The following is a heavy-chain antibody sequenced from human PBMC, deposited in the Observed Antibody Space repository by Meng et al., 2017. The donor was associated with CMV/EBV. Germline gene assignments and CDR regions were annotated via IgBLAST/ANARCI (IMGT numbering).Heavy chain of an antibody. CDR1: GLHFSNYG. J-gene: IGHJ4*02. V-gene: IGHV3-23*01. Sequence: CAVSGLHFSNYGMSWVRQAPGKGLEWVSTISGSGDTTYYVDSVKGRFTISRDNSRNTLYLQMNSLRAEDTAVYYCTVKITFGGVIPARWGQGTLVTVSS. CDR3: TVKITFGGVIPAR. D-gene: IGHD3-16*02. CDR2: ISGSGDTT.